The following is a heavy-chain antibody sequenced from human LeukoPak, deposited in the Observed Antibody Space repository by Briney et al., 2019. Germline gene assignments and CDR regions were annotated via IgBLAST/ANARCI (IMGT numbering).Heavy chain of an antibody. V-gene: IGHV3-9*01. D-gene: IGHD3-3*01. J-gene: IGHJ4*02. Sequence: GGSLRLSCAASGFTFDDYGMHWVRQAPGKGLEWVSSISRNTGNIGYADSVKGRFTISRDNAKNFLYLQMNSLRTEDTALYYCAKGSFGVVIINILDYWGQGTLVTVSS. CDR1: GFTFDDYG. CDR2: ISRNTGNI. CDR3: AKGSFGVVIINILDY.